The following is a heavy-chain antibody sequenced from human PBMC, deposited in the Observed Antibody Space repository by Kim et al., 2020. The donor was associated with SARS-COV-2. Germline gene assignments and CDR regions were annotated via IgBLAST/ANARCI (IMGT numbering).Heavy chain of an antibody. D-gene: IGHD3-22*01. Sequence: HTPPHKSRVTISVDTSKNQFSLKLSSVTAADTAVYYCARQDSSGIYFDYWGQGTLVTVSS. V-gene: IGHV4-39*01. J-gene: IGHJ4*02. CDR3: ARQDSSGIYFDY.